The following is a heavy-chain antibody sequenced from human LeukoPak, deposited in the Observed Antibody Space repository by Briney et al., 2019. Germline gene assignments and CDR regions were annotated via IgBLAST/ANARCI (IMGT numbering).Heavy chain of an antibody. CDR2: IRSKAYGGTT. Sequence: GGSLRLSCTASGFTFGDYAMSWFRQASGKGLEWVGFIRSKAYGGTTEYAASVKGRFTISRDDSKSIAYLQMNSLKTEDTAVYYCAKDQFRGDIVVVPAGGLGYWGQGTLVTVSS. V-gene: IGHV3-49*03. J-gene: IGHJ4*02. CDR1: GFTFGDYA. CDR3: AKDQFRGDIVVVPAGGLGY. D-gene: IGHD2-2*01.